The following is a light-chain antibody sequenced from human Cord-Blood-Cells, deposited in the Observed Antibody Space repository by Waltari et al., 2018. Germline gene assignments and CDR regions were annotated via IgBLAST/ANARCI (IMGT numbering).Light chain of an antibody. J-gene: IGLJ3*02. Sequence: QSVLTQPPSVSAAPGQKVTISCSGSRSNIGNNYVSWYQQLPGTAPKLLIYDNNRRPSGIPDRFSGSKSGTSATLGITGLQTGDEADYYGGTWDSSLSAGVFGGGTKLTVL. CDR3: GTWDSSLSAGV. V-gene: IGLV1-51*01. CDR1: RSNIGNNY. CDR2: DNN.